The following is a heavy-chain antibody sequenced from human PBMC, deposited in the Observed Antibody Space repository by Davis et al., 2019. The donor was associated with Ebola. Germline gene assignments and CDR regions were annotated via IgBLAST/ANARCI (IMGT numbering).Heavy chain of an antibody. CDR3: ARLWRYYYDSSGYQRLDAFDI. D-gene: IGHD3-22*01. J-gene: IGHJ3*02. CDR2: IYYSGST. V-gene: IGHV4-39*01. Sequence: GSLRLSCTVSGGSISSSSYYWGWIRQPPGKGLDWIGSIYYSGSTYYNPSLKSRVTITVDTSKNQFSLKLSSVTAADTAVYYCARLWRYYYDSSGYQRLDAFDIWGQGTMVTVSS. CDR1: GGSISSSSYY.